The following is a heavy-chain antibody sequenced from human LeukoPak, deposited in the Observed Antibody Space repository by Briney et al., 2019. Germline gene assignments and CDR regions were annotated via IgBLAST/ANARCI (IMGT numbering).Heavy chain of an antibody. Sequence: SETLSLTCTVSGGSISSYYWSWIRQPPGKGLEWIGEINHSGSTNYNPSLKSRVTISVDTSKNQFSLRLSSVTAADTTVYYCARVLEGSSGQHWYFDLWGRGTLVTVS. CDR3: ARVLEGSSGQHWYFDL. CDR2: INHSGST. J-gene: IGHJ2*01. D-gene: IGHD6-19*01. V-gene: IGHV4-34*01. CDR1: GGSISSYY.